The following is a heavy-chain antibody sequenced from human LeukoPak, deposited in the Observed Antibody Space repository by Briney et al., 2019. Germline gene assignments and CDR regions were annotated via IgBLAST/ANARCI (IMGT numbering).Heavy chain of an antibody. D-gene: IGHD3-3*01. Sequence: NPSETLSLTCTVSGGSISSYSWSWIRQPPGKGLEWIGYIYYSGSTNYNPSLKSRVTISVDTSKNQFSLKLSSVTAADTAVYYCARALEHGPFFDYWGQGTLVTVSS. CDR2: IYYSGST. V-gene: IGHV4-59*01. CDR1: GGSISSYS. CDR3: ARALEHGPFFDY. J-gene: IGHJ4*02.